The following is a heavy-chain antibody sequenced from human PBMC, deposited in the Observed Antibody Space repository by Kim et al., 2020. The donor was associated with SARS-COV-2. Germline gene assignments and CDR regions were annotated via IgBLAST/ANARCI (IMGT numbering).Heavy chain of an antibody. CDR3: ARLRVRYCSGGSCTGEWFDP. CDR1: GGSISSYY. D-gene: IGHD2-15*01. CDR2: IYYSGST. J-gene: IGHJ5*02. Sequence: SETLSLTCTVSGGSISSYYWSWIRQPPGKGLEWIGYIYYSGSTNYNPSLKSRVTISVDTSKNQFSLKLSSVTAADTAVYYCARLRVRYCSGGSCTGEWFDPWGQGTLVTVSS. V-gene: IGHV4-59*08.